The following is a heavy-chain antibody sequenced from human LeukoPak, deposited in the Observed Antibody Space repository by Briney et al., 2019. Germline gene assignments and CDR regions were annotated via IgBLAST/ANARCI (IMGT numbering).Heavy chain of an antibody. V-gene: IGHV3-21*01. J-gene: IGHJ4*02. CDR1: GFTFSSYS. Sequence: GGSLRLSCAASGFTFSSYSMNWVRQAPGKGLEWGSSISSRSYIYYADSVKGRFTISRANAKISLYLQMNSLRAEDTSVYYCARDPDRGGYSMFDFWGRGTLVTVST. CDR3: ARDPDRGGYSMFDF. CDR2: ISSRSYI. D-gene: IGHD3-22*01.